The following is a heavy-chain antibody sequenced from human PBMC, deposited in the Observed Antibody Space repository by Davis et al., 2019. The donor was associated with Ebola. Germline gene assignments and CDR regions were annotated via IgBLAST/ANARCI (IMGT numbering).Heavy chain of an antibody. CDR2: ISGDSLYT. D-gene: IGHD2-21*02. Sequence: GGSLRLSCAASGFTFTDYYMGWIRQAPGKGLEWVSYISGDSLYTNYADSVKGRFTFSRDNAKNSLYLQMNSLRAEDTAVYYCVRDPALVVTGGGWFFGLWGRGTLVTVSS. V-gene: IGHV3-11*06. CDR1: GFTFTDYY. J-gene: IGHJ2*01. CDR3: VRDPALVVTGGGWFFGL.